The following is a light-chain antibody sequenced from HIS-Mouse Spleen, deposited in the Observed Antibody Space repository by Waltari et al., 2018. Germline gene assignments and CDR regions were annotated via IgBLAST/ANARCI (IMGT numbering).Light chain of an antibody. V-gene: IGLV3-1*01. J-gene: IGLJ1*01. CDR1: KLGDKY. CDR2: QDS. Sequence: SYELTQPPSVSVSPGQTASITCSGDKLGDKYACWYQQTPGQSPVLVIYQDSKRPSGIPERFSGSNSGNTATLTISGTKAMDEADYYCQAWDSSTYVFGTGTKVTVL. CDR3: QAWDSSTYV.